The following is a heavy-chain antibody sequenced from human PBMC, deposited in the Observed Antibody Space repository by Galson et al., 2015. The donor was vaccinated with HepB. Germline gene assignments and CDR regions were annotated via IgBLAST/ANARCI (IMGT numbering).Heavy chain of an antibody. D-gene: IGHD3-10*01. CDR3: ARALGGGSDLDY. CDR2: LSDSGGST. CDR1: GFTFSGYA. Sequence: SLRLSCAASGFTFSGYAMSWVRQAPGKGLEWVSALSDSGGSTYYADSVKGRFTISRDNSKNTLYLQMNSLRAEDTAVYYCARALGGGSDLDYWGQGTLVTVSS. J-gene: IGHJ4*02. V-gene: IGHV3-23*01.